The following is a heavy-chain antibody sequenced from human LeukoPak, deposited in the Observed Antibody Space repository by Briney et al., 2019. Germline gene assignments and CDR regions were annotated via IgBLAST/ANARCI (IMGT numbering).Heavy chain of an antibody. CDR1: GGSITSSSYY. D-gene: IGHD5-24*01. Sequence: SETLSLTCTVSGGSITSSSYYWGWIRQPPGKGLEWIGSIYYTGSTFYNPSLKSRVTISVDTSKNQFSMKLSSVTAADTAVYFCARGLRDGYTLLYFDYWGQGTLVTVSS. V-gene: IGHV4-39*01. CDR2: IYYTGST. J-gene: IGHJ4*02. CDR3: ARGLRDGYTLLYFDY.